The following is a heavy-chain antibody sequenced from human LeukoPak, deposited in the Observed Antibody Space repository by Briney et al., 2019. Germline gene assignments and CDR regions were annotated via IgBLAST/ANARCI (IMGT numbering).Heavy chain of an antibody. Sequence: RGESLKISCKGSGCSFTSYWIGWGRQMPGKGLEWMGIIYPGDSDTRYSPSFQGQVTISADKSISTAYLQWSSLKASDTAMYYCARHPWLQHPFYDWGQGTLVTVSS. J-gene: IGHJ4*02. CDR1: GCSFTSYW. D-gene: IGHD5-24*01. CDR3: ARHPWLQHPFYD. V-gene: IGHV5-51*01. CDR2: IYPGDSDT.